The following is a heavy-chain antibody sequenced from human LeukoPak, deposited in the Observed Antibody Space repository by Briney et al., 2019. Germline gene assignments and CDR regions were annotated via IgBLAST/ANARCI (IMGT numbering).Heavy chain of an antibody. CDR1: GGSFSGYY. D-gene: IGHD3-22*01. Sequence: SETLSLTCAVYGGSFSGYYWSWIRQPPGKGLEWIGEINHSGSTNYNPSLKSRVTISVDTSKNQFSLKLSSVTAADTAVYYCARGPRYGGPYYYDSSGYYRLDYWGQGTLVTVSS. V-gene: IGHV4-34*01. CDR3: ARGPRYGGPYYYDSSGYYRLDY. CDR2: INHSGST. J-gene: IGHJ4*02.